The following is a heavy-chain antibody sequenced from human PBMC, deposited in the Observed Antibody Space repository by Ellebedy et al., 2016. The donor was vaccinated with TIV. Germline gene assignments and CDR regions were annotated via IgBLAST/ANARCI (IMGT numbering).Heavy chain of an antibody. CDR2: INPSGGST. Sequence: AASVKVSCKASGYTFTTYYMHWVRQAPGQGLEWMGIINPSGGSTTYAQKLQGRVTMTRDTSTSTVYMELRSLRSEDTAVFYCARARGVIAENFDFWGQGTLVTVSS. CDR3: ARARGVIAENFDF. J-gene: IGHJ4*02. D-gene: IGHD3-10*01. CDR1: GYTFTTYY. V-gene: IGHV1-46*04.